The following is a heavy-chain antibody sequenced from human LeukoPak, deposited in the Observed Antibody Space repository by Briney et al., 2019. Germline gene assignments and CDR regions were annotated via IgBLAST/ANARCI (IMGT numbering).Heavy chain of an antibody. Sequence: GGSLRLACAASALTFSSYSMNWVRQAPEKGLEWVSSISSSSSYIYYADSVKGRFTISRDNAKNSLYLQMDSLRAEDTAVYYCARDRIAVAGTLDYWGQGTLVTVSS. V-gene: IGHV3-21*01. CDR2: ISSSSSYI. J-gene: IGHJ4*02. CDR1: ALTFSSYS. D-gene: IGHD6-19*01. CDR3: ARDRIAVAGTLDY.